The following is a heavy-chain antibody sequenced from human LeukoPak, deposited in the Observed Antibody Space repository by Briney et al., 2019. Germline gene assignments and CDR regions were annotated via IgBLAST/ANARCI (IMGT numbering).Heavy chain of an antibody. CDR2: MNPKSGNT. J-gene: IGHJ5*02. D-gene: IGHD1-1*01. Sequence: ASVKVSCKASGYTFTSYGINWVRQATGQGLEWMGWMNPKSGNTGCAQKLQGRVTMTRNNSISTAYMELSSLRSEDTAMYFCARGPSLHTNWVGGRWFDPWGQGTRVTVSS. V-gene: IGHV1-8*02. CDR3: ARGPSLHTNWVGGRWFDP. CDR1: GYTFTSYG.